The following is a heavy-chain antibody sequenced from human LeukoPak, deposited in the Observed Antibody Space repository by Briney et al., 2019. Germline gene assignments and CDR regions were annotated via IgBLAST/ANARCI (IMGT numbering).Heavy chain of an antibody. J-gene: IGHJ4*02. CDR3: TRRYGYCSSTSCYALDY. CDR1: GFTFSGSA. CDR2: IRSKANSYAT. Sequence: GGSLRLSCAASGFTFSGSAMHWVRQASGKGLEWVGRIRSKANSYATAYAASVKGRFTISRDDSKNTAYLQMNSLKTEDTAVYYCTRRYGYCSSTSCYALDYWGQGTLATVSS. V-gene: IGHV3-73*01. D-gene: IGHD2-2*01.